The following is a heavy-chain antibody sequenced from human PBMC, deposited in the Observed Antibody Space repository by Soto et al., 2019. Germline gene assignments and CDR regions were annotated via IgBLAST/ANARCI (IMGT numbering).Heavy chain of an antibody. V-gene: IGHV1-18*01. Sequence: KVSDAASGYPFSSYGIIWVRQAPGQGLEWMGWISAYNGNTNYAQKLQGRVTMTTDTSTSTAYMELRSLRSDDTAVYYCARTYYYGSASSSDDASDIWGQGTMVTVSS. D-gene: IGHD3-10*01. CDR1: GYPFSSYG. CDR2: ISAYNGNT. J-gene: IGHJ3*02. CDR3: ARTYYYGSASSSDDASDI.